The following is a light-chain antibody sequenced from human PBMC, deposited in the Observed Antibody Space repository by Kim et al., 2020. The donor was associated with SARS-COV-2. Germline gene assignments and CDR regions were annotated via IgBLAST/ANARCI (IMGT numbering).Light chain of an antibody. CDR2: GAS. CDR3: QQYNNLPPLT. J-gene: IGKJ4*01. CDR1: QSVSNN. Sequence: EIVMTQSPATLSVSPGERATLSCRASQSVSNNLAWYQHKPGQAPRLLIFGASTRATGIPARFSGSGSGTEFTLTISGLQSEDFAVYYCQQYNNLPPLTFGGGTKVDIK. V-gene: IGKV3-15*01.